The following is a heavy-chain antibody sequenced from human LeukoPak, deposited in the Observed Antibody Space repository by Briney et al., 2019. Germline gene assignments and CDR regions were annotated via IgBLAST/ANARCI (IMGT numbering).Heavy chain of an antibody. D-gene: IGHD1-14*01. Sequence: GGSLRLSCAASDFTFSTYAMSWVRQAPGKGLEWVSSISGSGGNTYYADSVKGRFAISRDNSKNTLYLQMNSLRAEDTAVYYCAKPARTDAFDIWGQGTLVTVSS. CDR1: DFTFSTYA. CDR3: AKPARTDAFDI. CDR2: ISGSGGNT. J-gene: IGHJ3*02. V-gene: IGHV3-23*01.